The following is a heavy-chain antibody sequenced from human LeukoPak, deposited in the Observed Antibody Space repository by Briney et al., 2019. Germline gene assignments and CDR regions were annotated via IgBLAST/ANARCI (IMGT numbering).Heavy chain of an antibody. CDR2: INHSGST. V-gene: IGHV4-34*01. D-gene: IGHD3-10*01. J-gene: IGHJ5*02. CDR1: GGSFSGYY. Sequence: SETLSLTCAVYGGSFSGYYWSWIRQPPGKGLEWIGEINHSGSTNYNPSLKSRVTISVDTSKNQFSLKLSSVTAADTAVYYCARTGYGSGSYSMYNWFDPWGQGTLVTVSS. CDR3: ARTGYGSGSYSMYNWFDP.